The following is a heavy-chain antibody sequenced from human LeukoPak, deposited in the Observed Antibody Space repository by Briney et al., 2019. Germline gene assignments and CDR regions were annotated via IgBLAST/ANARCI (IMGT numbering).Heavy chain of an antibody. CDR3: ARWGGSYAFDI. D-gene: IGHD1-26*01. CDR2: IYYSGST. CDR1: GGSISSYY. J-gene: IGHJ3*02. V-gene: IGHV4-59*01. Sequence: PSETLSLTCTVSGGSISSYYWSWIRQPPGKGLEWIGYIYYSGSTNYNPSLKSRVTISVDTSKNQFSLKLSSVTAADTAVYYCARWGGSYAFDIWGQGTMATVSS.